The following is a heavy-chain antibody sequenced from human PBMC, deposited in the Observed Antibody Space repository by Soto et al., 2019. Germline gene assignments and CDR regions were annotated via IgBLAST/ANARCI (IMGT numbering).Heavy chain of an antibody. CDR1: GFTFSGSA. Sequence: EVQLVESGGGLVQPGGSLKLSCAASGFTFSGSAMHWVRQASGKGRGWVGRIRSKANSYATAYAASVKGRFTISRDDSKNTAYLQMNSLKTEDTAVYYCTSSALIDYYYYYGMDVWGQGTTVTVSS. D-gene: IGHD3-22*01. CDR3: TSSALIDYYYYYGMDV. V-gene: IGHV3-73*02. J-gene: IGHJ6*02. CDR2: IRSKANSYAT.